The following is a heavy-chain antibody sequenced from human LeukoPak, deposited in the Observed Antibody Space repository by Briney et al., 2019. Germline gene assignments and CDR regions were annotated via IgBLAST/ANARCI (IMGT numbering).Heavy chain of an antibody. Sequence: ASVKVSCKASGYTFTSYGLNWVRISWVRQAPGQGLEWMGWISAYNGNTNYAQNFQGRVTMTTDTSTSTAYMELRSLRSDDTAVYYCATTQSDYYGSGSYWVDYWGQGTLVTVSS. CDR2: ISAYNGNT. D-gene: IGHD3-10*01. CDR1: GYTFTSYG. J-gene: IGHJ4*02. CDR3: ATTQSDYYGSGSYWVDY. V-gene: IGHV1-18*01.